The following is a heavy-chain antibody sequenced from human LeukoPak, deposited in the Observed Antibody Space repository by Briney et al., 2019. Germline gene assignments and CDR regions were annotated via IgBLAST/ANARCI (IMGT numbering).Heavy chain of an antibody. V-gene: IGHV3-30*18. CDR3: AKAATHYYYYYGMDV. D-gene: IGHD2-15*01. CDR1: GFTFSSYG. CDR2: ISYDGSNK. Sequence: GGSLRLSCAASGFTFSSYGMHWVRQAPGKGLEWVAVISYDGSNKYYADSVKGRFTISRDNSKNTLYLQMNSLRAGDTAVYYCAKAATHYYYYYGMDVWGKGTTVTVSS. J-gene: IGHJ6*04.